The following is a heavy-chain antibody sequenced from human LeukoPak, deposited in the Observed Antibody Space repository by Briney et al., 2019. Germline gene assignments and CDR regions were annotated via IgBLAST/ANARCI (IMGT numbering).Heavy chain of an antibody. Sequence: SETLSLTCTVSGGSISSYYWSWIRQPAGKGLEWIGRIYTSGSTNYNPSLKSRVTMSVDTSKNQFSLKLSSVTAADTAVYYCARDFIGSSSSWYVPLDVWGKGTTVTVSS. J-gene: IGHJ6*04. D-gene: IGHD6-13*01. CDR1: GGSISSYY. V-gene: IGHV4-4*07. CDR2: IYTSGST. CDR3: ARDFIGSSSSWYVPLDV.